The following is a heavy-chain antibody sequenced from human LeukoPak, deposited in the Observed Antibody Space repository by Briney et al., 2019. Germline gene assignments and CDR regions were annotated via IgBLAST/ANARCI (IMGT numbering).Heavy chain of an antibody. J-gene: IGHJ5*02. CDR1: GFTFSSYA. D-gene: IGHD3-10*01. Sequence: GGSLRLSCAASGFTFSSYAMHWVRQAPGKGLEWVAVISYDGSNKYYADSVKGRFTISRDDSKNTLHLQMNSLRAEDTAVYYCAKGQEYYDSDWFDPWGQGTLVTVSS. CDR2: ISYDGSNK. V-gene: IGHV3-30*04. CDR3: AKGQEYYDSDWFDP.